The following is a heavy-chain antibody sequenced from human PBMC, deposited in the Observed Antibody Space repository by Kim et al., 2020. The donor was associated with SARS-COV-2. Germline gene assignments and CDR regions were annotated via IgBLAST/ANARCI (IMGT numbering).Heavy chain of an antibody. D-gene: IGHD2-2*01. V-gene: IGHV4-34*01. CDR2: INHSGST. CDR3: ARGQRYCSSTSCYGRWIQKRAVDY. CDR1: GGSFSGYY. Sequence: GSLSLTCAVYGGSFSGYYWSWIRQPPGKGLEWIGEINHSGSTNYNPSLKSRVTISVDTSKNQFSLKLSSVTAADTAVYYCARGQRYCSSTSCYGRWIQKRAVDYWGQGTLVTVSS. J-gene: IGHJ4*02.